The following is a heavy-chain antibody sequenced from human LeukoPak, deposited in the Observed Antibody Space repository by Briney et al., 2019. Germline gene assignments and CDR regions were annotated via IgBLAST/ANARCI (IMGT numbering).Heavy chain of an antibody. CDR1: GGSISSYY. D-gene: IGHD2-2*02. CDR3: AREYSSSTSCYTGEWFDP. V-gene: IGHV4-59*01. Sequence: SETLSLTCTVSGGSISSYYWSWIRQPPGKGLEWIGYIYYSGSTNYNPSLKSRVTISVDTSKNQFSLKLSSVTAADTAVYYCAREYSSSTSCYTGEWFDPWGQGTLVTVSS. CDR2: IYYSGST. J-gene: IGHJ5*02.